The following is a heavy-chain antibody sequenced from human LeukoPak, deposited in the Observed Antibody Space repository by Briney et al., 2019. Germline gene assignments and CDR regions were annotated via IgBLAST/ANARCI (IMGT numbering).Heavy chain of an antibody. Sequence: SETLSLTCAVYGGSFSGYYWSWIRQPPGKGLEWIGEINHSGSTNYNPSLKSRVTISVDTSKNQFSLKLSSVTAADTAVYYCARDPDSGWFDPWGQGTLVTVSS. D-gene: IGHD1-26*01. V-gene: IGHV4-34*01. J-gene: IGHJ5*02. CDR3: ARDPDSGWFDP. CDR2: INHSGST. CDR1: GGSFSGYY.